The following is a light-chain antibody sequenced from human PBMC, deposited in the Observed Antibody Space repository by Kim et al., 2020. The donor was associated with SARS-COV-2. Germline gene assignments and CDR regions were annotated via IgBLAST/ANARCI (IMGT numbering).Light chain of an antibody. CDR1: QSVSSN. J-gene: IGKJ3*01. Sequence: PGERTTLSCRAGQSVSSNLAWYQQKPGQAPRLLIYGASTRATGIPARFSGSGSGTEFTLTISSLQSEDFAVYYCQQYNNWPPFTFGPGTKVDIK. CDR2: GAS. CDR3: QQYNNWPPFT. V-gene: IGKV3-15*01.